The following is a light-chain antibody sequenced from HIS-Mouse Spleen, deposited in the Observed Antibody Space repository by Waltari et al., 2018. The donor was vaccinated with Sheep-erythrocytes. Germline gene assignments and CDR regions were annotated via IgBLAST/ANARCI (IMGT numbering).Light chain of an antibody. CDR2: QDS. V-gene: IGLV3-1*01. CDR1: KLGDKY. Sequence: SYELIQPPSVSVSPVQTASITCSGDKLGDKYACWYQQKPGQSPVLVIYQDSKRPSGIPERFSGSNSGNTATLTISGTQAMDEADYYCQAWDSSTGVVFGGGTKLTVL. CDR3: QAWDSSTGVV. J-gene: IGLJ2*01.